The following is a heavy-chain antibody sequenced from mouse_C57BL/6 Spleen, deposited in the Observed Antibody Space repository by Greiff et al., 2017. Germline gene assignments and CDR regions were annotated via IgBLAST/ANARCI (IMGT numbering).Heavy chain of an antibody. J-gene: IGHJ4*01. Sequence: DVMLVESGGGLVKPGGSLKLSCAASGFTFSSYAMSWVRQTPEKRLEWVATISDGGSYTYYPDNVKGRFTISRDNAKNNLYLQMSHLKSEDTAMYYCARGDPIYYYGSSYAMDYWGQGTSVTVSS. CDR3: ARGDPIYYYGSSYAMDY. CDR2: ISDGGSYT. V-gene: IGHV5-4*03. CDR1: GFTFSSYA. D-gene: IGHD1-1*01.